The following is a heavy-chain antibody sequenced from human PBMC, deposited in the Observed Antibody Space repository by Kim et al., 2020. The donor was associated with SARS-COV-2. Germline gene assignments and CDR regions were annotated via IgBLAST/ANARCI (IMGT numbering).Heavy chain of an antibody. J-gene: IGHJ4*02. Sequence: YSPSFQGQVTISADKSISTAYLQWSDLKATDTAIYYCARHGDGYACSFDFWGQGALVTVSS. D-gene: IGHD5-12*01. CDR3: ARHGDGYACSFDF. V-gene: IGHV5-51*01.